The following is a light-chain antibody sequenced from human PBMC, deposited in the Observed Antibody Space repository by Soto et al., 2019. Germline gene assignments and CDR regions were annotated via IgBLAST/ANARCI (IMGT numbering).Light chain of an antibody. CDR2: AAS. CDR1: QSVSSSY. V-gene: IGKV3-20*01. Sequence: VFTHAPGTLSLSPGERATLSCRASQSVSSSYLAWYQQKLGQAPRLLIYAASSRATGIPDRFSGSGSGTDFTLIISRLEPEDFAVYYCQQYGSPWWTFGQGTKVDIK. J-gene: IGKJ1*01. CDR3: QQYGSPWWT.